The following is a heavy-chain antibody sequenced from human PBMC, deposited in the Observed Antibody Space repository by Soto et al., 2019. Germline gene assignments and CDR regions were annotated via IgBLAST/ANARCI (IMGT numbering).Heavy chain of an antibody. CDR1: GFAFSSYA. Sequence: PGGSLRLSCAASGFAFSSYAMSWVRQAPGKGLEWVSAISGSGGSTYYADSVKGRFTISRYNSKTTLYLQMNRLRAEDTAVDYCAKVEGQEYYYDSSGYPTWGQGTLVTVSS. V-gene: IGHV3-23*01. CDR3: AKVEGQEYYYDSSGYPT. CDR2: ISGSGGST. J-gene: IGHJ5*02. D-gene: IGHD3-22*01.